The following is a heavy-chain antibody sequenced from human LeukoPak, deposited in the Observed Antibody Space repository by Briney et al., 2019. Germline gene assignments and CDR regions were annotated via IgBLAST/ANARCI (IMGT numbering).Heavy chain of an antibody. Sequence: GASVKVSCKASGYTFTGYYMHWVRQAPGQGLEWMGWINPNSGNTGYAQKSQGRVTMTRNTSISTAYMELSSLRSEDTAVYYCARGSLWFRELLYFWFDPWGQGTLVTVSS. CDR3: ARGSLWFRELLYFWFDP. J-gene: IGHJ5*02. CDR1: GYTFTGYY. V-gene: IGHV1-8*02. D-gene: IGHD3-10*01. CDR2: INPNSGNT.